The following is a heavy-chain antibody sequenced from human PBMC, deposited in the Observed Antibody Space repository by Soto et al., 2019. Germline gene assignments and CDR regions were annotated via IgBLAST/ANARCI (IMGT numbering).Heavy chain of an antibody. Sequence: QEHLVESGGGVVQPGTSLRLSCEASGFTFNTYGMHWLRQTPGKGLEWVAVISYDGSDKFYLDSVKGRFTISRDNSKNTLYLQMSSLRAEDTAIYYCAKSPNFYCSSPNCYKYYFDSWGQGTLVTVSS. CDR3: AKSPNFYCSSPNCYKYYFDS. D-gene: IGHD2-2*01. J-gene: IGHJ4*02. V-gene: IGHV3-30*18. CDR2: ISYDGSDK. CDR1: GFTFNTYG.